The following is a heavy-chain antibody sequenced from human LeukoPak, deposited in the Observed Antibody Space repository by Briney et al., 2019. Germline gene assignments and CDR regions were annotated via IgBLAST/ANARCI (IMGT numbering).Heavy chain of an antibody. CDR3: AREGFYGRELFPAFDY. D-gene: IGHD3-10*01. CDR2: INPSGSST. V-gene: IGHV1-46*01. CDR1: GDTFTNYY. Sequence: ASVKVSCKASGDTFTNYYIHWVRQAPGQGLEWMGIINPSGSSTSYAQKFQGRVTMTWDTSTSTVNMELSNLRSEDTAVYYCAREGFYGRELFPAFDYWGQGTLVTVSS. J-gene: IGHJ4*02.